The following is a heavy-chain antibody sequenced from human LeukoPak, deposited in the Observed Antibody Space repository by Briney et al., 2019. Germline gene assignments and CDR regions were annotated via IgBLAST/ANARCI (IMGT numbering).Heavy chain of an antibody. CDR2: IYYSGST. D-gene: IGHD3-22*01. CDR3: AITYYYDSSGYRGSFDY. Sequence: KPSETLSLTCTVSGGSISSSSYYWGWIRQPPGKGLEWIGSIYYSGSTYYNPSLKSRVTISVDTSKNQFSLKLSSVTAADTAVYYCAITYYYDSSGYRGSFDYWGQGTLVTVSS. J-gene: IGHJ4*02. CDR1: GGSISSSSYY. V-gene: IGHV4-39*01.